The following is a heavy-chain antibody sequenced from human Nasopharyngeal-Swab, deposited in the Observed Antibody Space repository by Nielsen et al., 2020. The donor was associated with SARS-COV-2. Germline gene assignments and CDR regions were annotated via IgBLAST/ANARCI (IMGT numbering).Heavy chain of an antibody. Sequence: ASVKVSCKASGYTFTNHAVQWVRQAPGQNFEWTGWINPGNGNTKYSETFQGRVTIITDTSASTVYMELSSLTSEDTAVYYCAGAGDSSETYGLDVWGQGTTVTVSS. CDR2: INPGNGNT. V-gene: IGHV1-3*01. CDR1: GYTFTNHA. D-gene: IGHD5-18*01. CDR3: AGAGDSSETYGLDV. J-gene: IGHJ6*02.